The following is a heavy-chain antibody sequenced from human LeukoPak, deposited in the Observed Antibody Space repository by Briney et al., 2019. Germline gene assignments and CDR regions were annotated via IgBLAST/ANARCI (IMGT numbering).Heavy chain of an antibody. CDR3: ARVLDGYSYDAFDI. CDR2: ISSSSSYI. Sequence: GSLRLSCAASGFTFSSYSMNWVRQAPGKGLEWVSSISSSSSYIYYADSVKGRFTISRDNAKNSLYLQMNSLRAEDTAVYYCARVLDGYSYDAFDIWGQGTMVTVSS. V-gene: IGHV3-21*01. CDR1: GFTFSSYS. J-gene: IGHJ3*02. D-gene: IGHD5-24*01.